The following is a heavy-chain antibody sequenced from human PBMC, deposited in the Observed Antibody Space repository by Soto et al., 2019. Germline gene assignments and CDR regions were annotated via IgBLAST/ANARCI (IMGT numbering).Heavy chain of an antibody. Sequence: SETLSLTCAVYGGSFSGYYWSWIRQPPGKGLEWIGEINHSGSTNYNPSLKSRVTIPVDTSKNQFSLKLSSVTAADTAVYYCATLWFGELTFDYWGQGTLVTVSS. CDR3: ATLWFGELTFDY. CDR1: GGSFSGYY. D-gene: IGHD3-10*01. CDR2: INHSGST. V-gene: IGHV4-34*01. J-gene: IGHJ4*02.